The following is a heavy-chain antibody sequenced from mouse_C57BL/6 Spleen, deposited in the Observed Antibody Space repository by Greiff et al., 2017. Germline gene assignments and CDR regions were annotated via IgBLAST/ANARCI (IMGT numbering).Heavy chain of an antibody. J-gene: IGHJ2*01. D-gene: IGHD2-4*01. CDR2: IRNKANNHAT. CDR1: GFTFSDAW. Sequence: EVQGVESGGGLVQPGGSMKLSCAASGFTFSDAWMDWVRQSPEKGLEWVAEIRNKANNHATYYAESVKGRFTISRDDSKSSVYLQMNSLRAEDTGIYYCTRPIYDYDGDYFDYWGQGTTLTVSS. V-gene: IGHV6-6*01. CDR3: TRPIYDYDGDYFDY.